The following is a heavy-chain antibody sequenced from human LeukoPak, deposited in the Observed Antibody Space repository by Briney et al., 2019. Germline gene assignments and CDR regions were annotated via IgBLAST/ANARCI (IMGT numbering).Heavy chain of an antibody. CDR2: ISSSGSTL. J-gene: IGHJ4*02. D-gene: IGHD1-20*01. V-gene: IGHV3-11*01. Sequence: GGSLRLSCAASGFTFSDYYMSWIRQAPGKGLEWVSYISSSGSTLYYADSVKGRITISRDNAKNSLYLQMNSLRAEDTAVYYCARSRYNWNAIDYWGQGTLVTVSS. CDR3: ARSRYNWNAIDY. CDR1: GFTFSDYY.